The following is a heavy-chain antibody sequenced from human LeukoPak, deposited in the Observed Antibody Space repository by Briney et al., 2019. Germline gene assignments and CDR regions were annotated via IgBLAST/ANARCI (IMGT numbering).Heavy chain of an antibody. D-gene: IGHD3-10*01. CDR3: ARGGVPSYYFDY. CDR2: IYYSGST. J-gene: IGHJ4*02. CDR1: GGSISSYY. Sequence: SETLSLTRTVSGGSISSYYWSWIRQPPGKGLEWIGYIYYSGSTNYNPSLKSRVTISVDTSKNQFSLKLSSVTAADTAVYYCARGGVPSYYFDYWGQGTLVTVSS. V-gene: IGHV4-59*08.